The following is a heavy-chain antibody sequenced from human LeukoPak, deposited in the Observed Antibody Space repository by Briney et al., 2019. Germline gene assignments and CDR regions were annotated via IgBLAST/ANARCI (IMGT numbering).Heavy chain of an antibody. CDR3: AKDRIPDYYDSSGPIDY. CDR2: ISGSGGST. CDR1: GFTFSSYA. Sequence: GGSLRLSXAASGFTFSSYAMSWVRQAPGKGLEWVSAISGSGGSTYYADSVKGRFTIPRDNSKNTLYLQMNSLRAEDTAVYYCAKDRIPDYYDSSGPIDYWGQGTLVTVSS. D-gene: IGHD3-22*01. J-gene: IGHJ4*02. V-gene: IGHV3-23*01.